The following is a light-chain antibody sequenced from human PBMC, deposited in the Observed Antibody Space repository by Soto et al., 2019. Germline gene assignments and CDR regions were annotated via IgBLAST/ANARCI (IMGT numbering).Light chain of an antibody. CDR2: EVV. J-gene: IGLJ2*01. Sequence: QSVLTQPPSASGSPGQSVTMSCTGTSSDVGAYNYVSWYQQHPGKAPKLLIYEVVKRPSGVPDRFSGSKSVNTASLTVSGLQAEDEADYYCSSYAGSNNLVFGGGTKLTVL. CDR3: SSYAGSNNLV. V-gene: IGLV2-8*01. CDR1: SSDVGAYNY.